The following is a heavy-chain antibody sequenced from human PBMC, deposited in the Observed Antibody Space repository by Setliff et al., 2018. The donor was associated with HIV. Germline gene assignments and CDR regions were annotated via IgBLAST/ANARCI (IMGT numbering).Heavy chain of an antibody. CDR1: GYTFTNYA. V-gene: IGHV7-4-1*02. CDR2: INTDTGNP. Sequence: ASVKVSCKASGYTFTNYAINWVRQAPGQGLEWMGWINTDTGNPTYAQGFTGRFVFSLDTSVNTAYLQISSLKTEDSAVYYCARGPPSQVDYWGQGTLVTVS. CDR3: ARGPPSQVDY. J-gene: IGHJ4*02.